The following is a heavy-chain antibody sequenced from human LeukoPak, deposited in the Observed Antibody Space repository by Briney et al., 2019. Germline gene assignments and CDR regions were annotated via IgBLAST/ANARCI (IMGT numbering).Heavy chain of an antibody. CDR3: ARDLVAARLSPYFDY. CDR2: INPNSGGT. J-gene: IGHJ4*02. V-gene: IGHV1-2*02. CDR1: GYTFTGYY. D-gene: IGHD6-6*01. Sequence: ASVKVSCKASGYTFTGYYMHWVRQAPGQGLEWMGWINPNSGGTNYAQKFQGRVTMTRDTSIRTAYMELSRLRSDDTAVYYCARDLVAARLSPYFDYWGQGTLVTVSS.